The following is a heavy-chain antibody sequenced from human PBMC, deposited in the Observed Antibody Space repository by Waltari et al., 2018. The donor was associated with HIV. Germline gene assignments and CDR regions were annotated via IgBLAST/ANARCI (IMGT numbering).Heavy chain of an antibody. CDR1: GYTFTSYA. D-gene: IGHD3-10*01. J-gene: IGHJ4*01. Sequence: QIQLVQSGPEVRKPGDVVRISCRASGYTFTSYAIHWGGQAPGQGLEWLGWGDPASGNAKSTQDFRDRVTFSWDTSATTAFMELRSLRYGDDSGFFCARGGRSGGFDHWGQGTSV. CDR2: GDPASGNA. V-gene: IGHV1-3*02. CDR3: ARGGRSGGFDH.